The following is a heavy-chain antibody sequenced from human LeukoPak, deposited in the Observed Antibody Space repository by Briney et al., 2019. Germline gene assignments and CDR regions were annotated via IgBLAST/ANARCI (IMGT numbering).Heavy chain of an antibody. V-gene: IGHV4-34*01. D-gene: IGHD2-2*01. J-gene: IGHJ4*02. CDR1: GGSFSGYY. Sequence: MPSETLSLTCAVYGGSFSGYYWSWIRQPPGKGLEWIGEINHSGSTNYNPSLKSRVTISVDTSKNQFSLKLSSVTAADTAVYYCARGTSMSIGEDIVVVPAAMYSDYWGQGTLVTVSS. CDR2: INHSGST. CDR3: ARGTSMSIGEDIVVVPAAMYSDY.